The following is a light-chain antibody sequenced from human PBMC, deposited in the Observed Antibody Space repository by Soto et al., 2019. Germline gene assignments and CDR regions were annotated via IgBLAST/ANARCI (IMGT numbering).Light chain of an antibody. CDR1: QNIDTY. CDR2: AAS. Sequence: DILMTQSQASLSASVGDRVTDTCRASQNIDTYLNWYQQQPGKAPKLLIYAASTLQSGVPSRFSGSGSGTDFTLTISSLQPEDFATYYCQQSSGIPYTFGQGTKAEIK. J-gene: IGKJ2*01. V-gene: IGKV1-39*01. CDR3: QQSSGIPYT.